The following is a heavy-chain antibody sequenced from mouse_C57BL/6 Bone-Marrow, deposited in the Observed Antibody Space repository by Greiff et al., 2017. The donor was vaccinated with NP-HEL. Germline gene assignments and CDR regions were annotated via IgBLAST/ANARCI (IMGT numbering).Heavy chain of an antibody. CDR3: ARENGSSSAWFAY. J-gene: IGHJ3*01. Sequence: EVQVVESGGDLVKPGGSLKLSCAASGFTFSSYGMSWVRQTPDKRLEWVATISSGGSYTYYPDSVKGRFTISRDNAKNTLYLQMSSLKSEDTAMYYCARENGSSSAWFAYWGQGTLVTVSA. CDR2: ISSGGSYT. CDR1: GFTFSSYG. V-gene: IGHV5-6*01. D-gene: IGHD1-1*01.